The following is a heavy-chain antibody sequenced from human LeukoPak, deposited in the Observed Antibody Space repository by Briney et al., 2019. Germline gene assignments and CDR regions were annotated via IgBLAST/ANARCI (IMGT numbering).Heavy chain of an antibody. Sequence: PGGSLRLSCAASGFIFSSYGMHWIRQAPGKGLEWVAAIWYDGSNKNYVDSVKGRFSISRDNSKNTLYLQMNSLRAEDTAVYYCARDEVRAVVVSPATRGATDYWGQGTLVTVSS. CDR1: GFIFSSYG. CDR3: ARDEVRAVVVSPATRGATDY. D-gene: IGHD2-2*01. CDR2: IWYDGSNK. V-gene: IGHV3-33*01. J-gene: IGHJ4*02.